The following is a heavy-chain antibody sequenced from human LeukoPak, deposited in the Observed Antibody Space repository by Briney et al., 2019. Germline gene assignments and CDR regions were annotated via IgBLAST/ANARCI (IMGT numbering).Heavy chain of an antibody. CDR1: GYTFTSYY. V-gene: IGHV1-46*01. CDR2: INPSGGST. J-gene: IGHJ4*02. D-gene: IGHD6-19*01. Sequence: GASVKVSCKASGYTFTSYYMHWVRQAPGQGLEWMGIINPSGGSTSYAQKFQGRVTMTRDTSISTAYMELSRLRSDDTAVYYCARQSSGWYGGAFDYWGQGTLVTVSS. CDR3: ARQSSGWYGGAFDY.